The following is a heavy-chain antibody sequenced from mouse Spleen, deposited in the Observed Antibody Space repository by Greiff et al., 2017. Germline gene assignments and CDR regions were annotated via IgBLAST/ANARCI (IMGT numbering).Heavy chain of an antibody. CDR3: ARGGYVDSWFAY. CDR2: INPSTGYT. D-gene: IGHD2-10*02. Sequence: QVQLQQSGAELAKPGASVKMSCKASGYTFTSYWMHWVKQRPGQGLEWIGYINPSTGYTEYNQKFKDKATLTADKSSSTAYMQLSSLTSEDSAVYYCARGGYVDSWFAYWGQGTLVTVSA. CDR1: GYTFTSYW. V-gene: IGHV1-7*01. J-gene: IGHJ3*01.